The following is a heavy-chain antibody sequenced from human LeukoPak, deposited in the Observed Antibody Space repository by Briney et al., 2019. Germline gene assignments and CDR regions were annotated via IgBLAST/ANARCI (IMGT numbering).Heavy chain of an antibody. J-gene: IGHJ3*02. V-gene: IGHV1-2*02. CDR3: ARGTTTFPNVFDI. D-gene: IGHD1-1*01. Sequence: GASVKVSCKASGYTFTGYYMHWVRQAPGQGLEWMGWINPNSGGTNYAQKFQGRVTMTRDTSISTAYMELSRLRSDDTAVYYCARGTTTFPNVFDIWGQVTMVTVSS. CDR2: INPNSGGT. CDR1: GYTFTGYY.